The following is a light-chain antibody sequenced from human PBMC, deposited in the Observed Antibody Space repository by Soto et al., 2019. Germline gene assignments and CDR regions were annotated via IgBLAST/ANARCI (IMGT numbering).Light chain of an antibody. CDR3: QQYNSYWS. CDR2: DAS. Sequence: DIQMTQSPSSLSASVGDRVIITCRASQSINSFLNREQQKPGKAPNLLIYDASSLESGVPSRFSGSGFGTDFTLTISSLQPEDFATYFCQQYNSYWSFGQGTKVDIK. CDR1: QSINSF. V-gene: IGKV1-5*01. J-gene: IGKJ2*03.